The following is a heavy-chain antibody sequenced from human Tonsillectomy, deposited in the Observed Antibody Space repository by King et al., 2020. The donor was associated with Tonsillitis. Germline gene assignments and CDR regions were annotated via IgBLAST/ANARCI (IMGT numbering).Heavy chain of an antibody. Sequence: VQLQESGPGLVTPSETLALTCTVSGGSISSYYWSWIRQPPGKGLEWIGYISYSGSANYNPSLMSRVTISVDTSKNQFSLKLRSVTAADTAVYYCARVRYINWSFYFDYWGQGTLVTVSS. V-gene: IGHV4-59*01. CDR2: ISYSGSA. D-gene: IGHD4-11*01. J-gene: IGHJ4*02. CDR1: GGSISSYY. CDR3: ARVRYINWSFYFDY.